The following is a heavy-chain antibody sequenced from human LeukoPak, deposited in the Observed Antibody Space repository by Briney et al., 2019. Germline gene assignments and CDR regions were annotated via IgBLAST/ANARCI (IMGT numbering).Heavy chain of an antibody. V-gene: IGHV3-11*01. J-gene: IGHJ6*02. CDR2: ISSSGSTI. CDR1: GFTFSDYY. Sequence: GGSLRLSCAASGFTFSDYYMSWIRQAPGKGLEWVSYISSSGSTIYYADSVKGRFTISRDDAKNSLYLQMNGLRAEDTAVYYCARDSDCSSTSCYVSYYYYGMDVWGQGTTVTVSS. CDR3: ARDSDCSSTSCYVSYYYYGMDV. D-gene: IGHD2-2*01.